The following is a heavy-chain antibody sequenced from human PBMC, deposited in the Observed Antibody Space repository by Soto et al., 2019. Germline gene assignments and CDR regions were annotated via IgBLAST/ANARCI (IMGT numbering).Heavy chain of an antibody. Sequence: GGSLRLSCAASGFTFSSYSMNWVRQAPGKGLEWVSSISSSSSYLYYADTVKGRFTISRDNAKNSLYLQMNSLRAEDTAVYYCARGRGKGFDAFDIWGQGTMVTVSS. CDR3: ARGRGKGFDAFDI. V-gene: IGHV3-21*01. CDR1: GFTFSSYS. CDR2: ISSSSSYL. J-gene: IGHJ3*02.